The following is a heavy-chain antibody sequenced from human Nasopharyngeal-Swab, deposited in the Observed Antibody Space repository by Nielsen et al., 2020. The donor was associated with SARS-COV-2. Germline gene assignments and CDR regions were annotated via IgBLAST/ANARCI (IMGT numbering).Heavy chain of an antibody. V-gene: IGHV5-51*01. CDR1: GYSFTSYW. CDR3: ARWYSSSTYYYYYYMGV. Sequence: GESLKISCKGSGYSFTSYWIGWVRQMPGKGLEWMGIIYPGDSDTRYSPSFQGQVTISADKSISTAYLQWSSLKASDTAMYYCARWYSSSTYYYYYYMGVWGKGTTVTVSS. J-gene: IGHJ6*03. D-gene: IGHD6-6*01. CDR2: IYPGDSDT.